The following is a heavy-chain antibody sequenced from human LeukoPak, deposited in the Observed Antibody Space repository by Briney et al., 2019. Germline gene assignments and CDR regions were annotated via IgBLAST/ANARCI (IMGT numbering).Heavy chain of an antibody. V-gene: IGHV1-2*02. CDR1: GYXLTEYY. Sequence: ASVKVSCKASGYXLTEYYIHWVRQAPGQGLEWMGFIIPDSGGTTYQQKFQGRVTMTRDTSISTFYMELSSLRPDDTAVYYCSTEDKYCTGANCGVFWGQGTLVTVSS. CDR3: STEDKYCTGANCGVF. CDR2: IIPDSGGT. D-gene: IGHD2-8*02. J-gene: IGHJ4*02.